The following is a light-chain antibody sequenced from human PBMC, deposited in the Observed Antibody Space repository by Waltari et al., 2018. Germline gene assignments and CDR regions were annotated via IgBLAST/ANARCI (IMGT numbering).Light chain of an antibody. CDR1: QVISSA. V-gene: IGKV1-13*02. J-gene: IGKJ3*01. Sequence: AIQVKKSPCWLAASVGERVTMTCRTSQVISSALTWYQQKPGEGLKLLIYDASSLQSGVPSRFSGSGSGTDFTLTISSLPPADFATYYCQQFHPFPFTFGPVTKVYI. CDR3: QQFHPFPFT. CDR2: DAS.